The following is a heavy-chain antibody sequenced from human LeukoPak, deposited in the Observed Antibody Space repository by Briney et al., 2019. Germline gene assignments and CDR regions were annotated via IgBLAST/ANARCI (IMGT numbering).Heavy chain of an antibody. V-gene: IGHV3-21*01. Sequence: GGSLRLSCAASGFTFSSYSMNWVRQAPGKGLEWVSSISSSSSYIYYADSVKGRFTISRDTTKNSLYLQMSSLRAEDTAVYYCARERTPKHYYGSGSFDRYFDHWGQGTLVTVSS. CDR1: GFTFSSYS. J-gene: IGHJ4*02. CDR2: ISSSSSYI. CDR3: ARERTPKHYYGSGSFDRYFDH. D-gene: IGHD3-10*01.